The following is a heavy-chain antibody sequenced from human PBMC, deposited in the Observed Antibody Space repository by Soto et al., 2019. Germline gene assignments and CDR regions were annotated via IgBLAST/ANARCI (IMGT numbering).Heavy chain of an antibody. CDR1: GFTLSGRS. J-gene: IGHJ6*04. D-gene: IGHD3-10*01. CDR2: IDNAGTDS. V-gene: IGHV3-74*01. Sequence: EVQLVESGGGLVQPGGSLRLSCAASGFTLSGRSMHWVRQAPGKGLVWVSGIDNAGTDSTYADSVKGRFTSSRDNAKNMLYLQMNRLRLEDTAVYYCARGWFGPDVWGKGTTVTVSS. CDR3: ARGWFGPDV.